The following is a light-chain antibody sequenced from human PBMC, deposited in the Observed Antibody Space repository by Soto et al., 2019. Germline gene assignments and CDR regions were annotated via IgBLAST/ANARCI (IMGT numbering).Light chain of an antibody. J-gene: IGKJ1*01. CDR2: DAS. CDR3: QHYYTYPYM. CDR1: QRIGSW. Sequence: DIKMTQSPSTLSASVGDRVSITCRASQRIGSWLTWYQQKPGKVPKLLIYDASHLTSGVPSRFSGSGSGTEFTLSISSLQPDDFATYYCQHYYTYPYMFGQGTKVDIK. V-gene: IGKV1-5*01.